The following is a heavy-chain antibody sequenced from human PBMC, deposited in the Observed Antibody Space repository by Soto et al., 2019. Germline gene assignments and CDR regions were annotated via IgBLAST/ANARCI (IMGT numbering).Heavy chain of an antibody. J-gene: IGHJ6*02. CDR3: ARETAAGTKYYYYGMDV. CDR2: IWYDGSNK. Sequence: PGGSLRLSCAASGFTFSSYGMHWVRQAPGKGLEWVAVIWYDGSNKYYADSVKGRFTISRDNSKNTLYLQMNSLRAEDTAVYYCARETAAGTKYYYYGMDVWGQGTTVTVSS. V-gene: IGHV3-33*01. D-gene: IGHD6-13*01. CDR1: GFTFSSYG.